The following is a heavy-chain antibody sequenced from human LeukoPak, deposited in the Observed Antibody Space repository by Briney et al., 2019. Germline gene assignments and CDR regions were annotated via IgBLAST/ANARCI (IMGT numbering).Heavy chain of an antibody. V-gene: IGHV4-39*01. CDR1: GGSISSSSYY. CDR3: ARLAFKRVVITTYYFDY. D-gene: IGHD3-22*01. J-gene: IGHJ4*02. CDR2: IYYSGST. Sequence: SGTLSLTCTVSGGSISSSSYYWGWIRQPPGKGLEWIGSIYYSGSTYYNPSLKSRVTISVDTSKNQFSLKLSSVTAADTAVYYCARLAFKRVVITTYYFDYWGQGTLVTVSS.